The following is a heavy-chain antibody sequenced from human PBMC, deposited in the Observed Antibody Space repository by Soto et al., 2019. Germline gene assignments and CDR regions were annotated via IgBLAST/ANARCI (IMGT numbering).Heavy chain of an antibody. CDR3: ASASQMVINPSLYAMDV. CDR1: GYTFNRFF. D-gene: IGHD3-22*01. CDR2: ISPHTGST. V-gene: IGHV1-2*02. J-gene: IGHJ6*02. Sequence: QAHLAQSGAEVKKPGTSMKVSCKASGYTFNRFFMHWVRQAPGSGLQWMGWISPHTGSTRYAPNFRGRVTMTRDTSVSTVYMELSGVTSDDTAVYYCASASQMVINPSLYAMDVWGQGTTVTVS.